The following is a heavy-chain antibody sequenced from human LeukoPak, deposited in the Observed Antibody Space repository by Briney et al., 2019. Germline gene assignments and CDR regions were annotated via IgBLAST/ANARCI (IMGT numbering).Heavy chain of an antibody. CDR1: GFTFSSYA. CDR2: ISSNGGST. CDR3: ARAPAKALALSHTDY. V-gene: IGHV3-64*01. J-gene: IGHJ4*02. Sequence: GGSLRLSCAASGFTFSSYAMHWVRQAPGKGLEYVSAISSNGGSTYYANSVKGRFTISRDNSKNTLYLQMGSLGAEDMAVYYCARAPAKALALSHTDYWGQGTLVTVSS.